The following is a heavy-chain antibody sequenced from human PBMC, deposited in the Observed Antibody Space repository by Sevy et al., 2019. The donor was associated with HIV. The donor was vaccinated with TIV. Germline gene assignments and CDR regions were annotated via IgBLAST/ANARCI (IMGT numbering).Heavy chain of an antibody. J-gene: IGHJ6*02. CDR2: IRYDGSNK. CDR1: GFSFSSYD. D-gene: IGHD5-18*01. Sequence: GGSLRLSCAASGFSFSSYDMHWVRQAPGMGLEWVAVIRYDGSNKHYGDSVKGRFTISRDNSKNALYLQRSSLRAEDRAAYYCAREKVDTSMIFVEYYGMDVWGQGTTVTVSS. V-gene: IGHV3-33*01. CDR3: AREKVDTSMIFVEYYGMDV.